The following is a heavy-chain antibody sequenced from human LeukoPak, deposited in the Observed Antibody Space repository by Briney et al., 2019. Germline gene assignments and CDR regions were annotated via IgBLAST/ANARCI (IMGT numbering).Heavy chain of an antibody. CDR1: GGSISSSSYY. CDR2: IYYSGST. J-gene: IGHJ4*02. CDR3: ARGGGNLPFDY. Sequence: PSETLSLTCTVSGGSISSSSYYWGWIRQPPGKGLEWIGSIYYSGSTYYNPSLKSRVTISVDTSKNQFSLKLSSVTAADTAVYYCARGGGNLPFDYWGQGTLVTVSS. V-gene: IGHV4-39*01. D-gene: IGHD3-16*01.